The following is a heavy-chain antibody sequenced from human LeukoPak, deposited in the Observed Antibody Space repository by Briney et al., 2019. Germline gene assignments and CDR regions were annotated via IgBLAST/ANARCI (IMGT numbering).Heavy chain of an antibody. V-gene: IGHV3-30-3*01. J-gene: IGHJ6*02. CDR1: GFTFSSYA. CDR2: ISYDGSNK. Sequence: PGRSLRLSCAASGFTFSSYAMHWVRQAPGKGLEWVAVISYDGSNKYYADSVKGRFTISRDNSKNTLYLQMNDLSAEDTAVYYCARDLEYCSSTICSYYGMDVWGQGTTVTVSS. CDR3: ARDLEYCSSTICSYYGMDV. D-gene: IGHD2-2*01.